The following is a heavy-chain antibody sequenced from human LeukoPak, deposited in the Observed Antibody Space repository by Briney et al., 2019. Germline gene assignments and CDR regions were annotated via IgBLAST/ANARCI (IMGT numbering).Heavy chain of an antibody. CDR1: GFTFSSYA. CDR2: ISGSGGST. Sequence: GGSLRLSCAASGFTFSSYAMSWVRQAPGKGLEWVSAISGSGGSTYYADSVKGRFTISRDNSKNTLYLQMNSLRVEDTAVYYCARVGYSRSWHSGSAFDIWGQGTMVTVSS. D-gene: IGHD6-13*01. J-gene: IGHJ3*02. CDR3: ARVGYSRSWHSGSAFDI. V-gene: IGHV3-23*01.